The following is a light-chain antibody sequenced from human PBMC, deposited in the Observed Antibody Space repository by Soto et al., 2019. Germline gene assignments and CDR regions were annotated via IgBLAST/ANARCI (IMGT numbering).Light chain of an antibody. J-gene: IGLJ2*01. CDR2: EVS. CDR3: SSYAGSNNFVV. Sequence: QSVLTQPPSASGSPGQSVTISCTGTSSDVGGYNYVSLYQQHPGKAPKLMIYEVSKRPSGVPDRFSGSKSGNTASLTVSGLQAEDEADYDCSSYAGSNNFVVFGGGTKLTVL. V-gene: IGLV2-8*01. CDR1: SSDVGGYNY.